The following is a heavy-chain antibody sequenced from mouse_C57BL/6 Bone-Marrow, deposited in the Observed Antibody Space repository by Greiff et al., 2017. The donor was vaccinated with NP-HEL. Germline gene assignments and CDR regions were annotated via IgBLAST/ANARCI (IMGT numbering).Heavy chain of an antibody. J-gene: IGHJ1*03. CDR1: GYAFTSYG. CDR2: IYPGDGDT. Sequence: QVQLQQSGAELAKPGASVKLSCKASGYAFTSYGMNWVKQRPGKGLEWIGQIYPGDGDTYYNGKFKGKATLTADKSSSTAYMQLSSLTSEDSAVYFCARYDDCEEDFGVWGTGATVTVA. CDR3: ARYDDCEEDFGV. V-gene: IGHV1-80*01. D-gene: IGHD2-4*01.